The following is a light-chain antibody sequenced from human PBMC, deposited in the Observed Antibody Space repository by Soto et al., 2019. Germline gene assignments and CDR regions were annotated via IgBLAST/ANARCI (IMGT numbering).Light chain of an antibody. Sequence: EIVMTQSPATLSVSPGERVTFSCRASQSVTSNLAWYQHKPGQAPRLLISGASTGATGIPARFSGSGSGTEFTLTINSLQSEDYAIYYCQQYGQWPVTFGGGTKVEIK. CDR3: QQYGQWPVT. CDR2: GAS. CDR1: QSVTSN. J-gene: IGKJ4*01. V-gene: IGKV3-15*01.